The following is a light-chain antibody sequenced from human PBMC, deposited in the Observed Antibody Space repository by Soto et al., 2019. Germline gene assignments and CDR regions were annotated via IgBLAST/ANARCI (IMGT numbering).Light chain of an antibody. J-gene: IGLJ2*01. CDR1: SSDIGLFDY. CDR3: SSYTDYSTLV. Sequence: QPVLTQPASVSGSPGQTITISCTGTSSDIGLFDYVSWYQQHPGKTPKLIIYDVRDRPSGISDRFSGSKSGNTASLTISGLQAGDEGDYYCSSYTDYSTLVFGGGTKLTVL. CDR2: DVR. V-gene: IGLV2-14*03.